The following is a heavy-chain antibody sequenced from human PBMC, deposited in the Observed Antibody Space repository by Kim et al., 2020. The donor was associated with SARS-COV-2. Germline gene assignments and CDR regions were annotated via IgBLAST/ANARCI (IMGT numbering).Heavy chain of an antibody. V-gene: IGHV3-73*01. Sequence: GGSLRLSCAASGFTFSDSPMHWVRQASGKGLEWVGRIRSKVYSYATSYAASVKGRFTISRDDSESTAYLQMNSLKTEDTAVYYCTRIPGTPLAFWDAFDVWGQGKMVTVSS. D-gene: IGHD1-1*01. CDR3: TRIPGTPLAFWDAFDV. J-gene: IGHJ3*01. CDR1: GFTFSDSP. CDR2: IRSKVYSYAT.